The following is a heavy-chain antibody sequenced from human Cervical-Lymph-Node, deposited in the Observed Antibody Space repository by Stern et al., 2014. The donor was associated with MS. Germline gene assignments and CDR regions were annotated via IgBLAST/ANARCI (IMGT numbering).Heavy chain of an antibody. CDR1: GGTFSSYA. V-gene: IGHV1-69*01. CDR2: IIPMFGTA. Sequence: QLVQSGAEVKKPGSSVRVSCKASGGTFSSYAISWVRQAPGQGLEWMGGIIPMFGTAKYAQKFQGRVTITADDATTTAYMEVSSLRSEDTAVYYCASSVGELTPEAVWGQGTTVTVFS. J-gene: IGHJ6*02. D-gene: IGHD3-10*01. CDR3: ASSVGELTPEAV.